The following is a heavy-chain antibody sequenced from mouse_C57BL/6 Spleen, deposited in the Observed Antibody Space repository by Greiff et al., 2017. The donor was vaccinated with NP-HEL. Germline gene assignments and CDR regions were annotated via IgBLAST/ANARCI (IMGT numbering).Heavy chain of an antibody. J-gene: IGHJ3*01. CDR3: ARGDEAAWFAY. V-gene: IGHV1-80*01. CDR1: GYAFSSYW. D-gene: IGHD3-2*02. Sequence: QVQLKQSGAELVKPGASVKISCKASGYAFSSYWMNWVKQRPGKGLEWIGQIYPGDGDTNYNGKFKGKATLTADKSSSTAYMQLSSLTSEDSAVDFCARGDEAAWFAYWGQGTLVTVSA. CDR2: IYPGDGDT.